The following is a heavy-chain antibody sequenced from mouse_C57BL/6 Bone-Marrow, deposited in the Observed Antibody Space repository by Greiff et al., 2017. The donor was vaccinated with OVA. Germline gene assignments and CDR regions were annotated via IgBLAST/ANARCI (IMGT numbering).Heavy chain of an antibody. CDR2: IDPENGDT. CDR1: GFNIKDDY. CDR3: TTRGYGSRGGAY. D-gene: IGHD1-1*01. Sequence: DVKLVESGAELVRPGASVKLSCTASGFNIKDDYMHWVKQRPEQGLEWIGWIDPENGDTEYASKFQGKATITADTSSNTAYLQLSSLTSEDTAVYYCTTRGYGSRGGAYWGQGTLVTVSA. J-gene: IGHJ3*01. V-gene: IGHV14-4*01.